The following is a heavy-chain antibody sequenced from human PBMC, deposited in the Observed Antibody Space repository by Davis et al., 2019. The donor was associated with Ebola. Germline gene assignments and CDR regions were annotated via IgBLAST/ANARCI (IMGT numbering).Heavy chain of an antibody. D-gene: IGHD4-11*01. CDR2: IRSKTFGGTA. J-gene: IGHJ3*01. Sequence: PAGSLTLSCATIDFYFGDSTISWVRQAPGKWLEWVAFIRSKTFGGTAEYAASVDGRFTVSRDDSNNIAYLQLNSLKSEDTAVYYCSSLYTDYWVFDLWGQGTVVTVSS. CDR3: SSLYTDYWVFDL. CDR1: DFYFGDST. V-gene: IGHV3-49*04.